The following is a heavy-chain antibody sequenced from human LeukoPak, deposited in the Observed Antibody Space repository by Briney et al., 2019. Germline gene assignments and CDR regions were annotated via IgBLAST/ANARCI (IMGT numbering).Heavy chain of an antibody. V-gene: IGHV4-34*01. J-gene: IGHJ4*02. CDR2: INHSGST. CDR3: ARVSSGATTVDY. Sequence: SETLSLTCAVYGGSFSGYYWSWIRQPPGKGLEWIGEINHSGSTNYNPSLKSRVTISVDTSKNQFSLKLSSVTAADTAEYYCARVSSGATTVDYWGQGTLVTVSS. D-gene: IGHD1-26*01. CDR1: GGSFSGYY.